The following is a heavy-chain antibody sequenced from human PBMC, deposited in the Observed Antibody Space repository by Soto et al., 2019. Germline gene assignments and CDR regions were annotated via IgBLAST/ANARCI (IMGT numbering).Heavy chain of an antibody. V-gene: IGHV3-23*01. J-gene: IGHJ6*02. Sequence: GGSLRLSCAASGFTFSSYAMSWVRQAPGKGLEWVSAISGSGGSTYYADSVKGRFTISRDNSKNKVYLEINSLGAEDTAVYYCAKVGVRGVPSYFSMDVWGQGTTVTAP. CDR2: ISGSGGST. CDR1: GFTFSSYA. CDR3: AKVGVRGVPSYFSMDV. D-gene: IGHD3-10*01.